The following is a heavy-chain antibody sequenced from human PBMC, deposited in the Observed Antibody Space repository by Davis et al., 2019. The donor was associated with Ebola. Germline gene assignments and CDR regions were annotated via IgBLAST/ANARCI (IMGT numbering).Heavy chain of an antibody. CDR1: GFTFSNYD. CDR2: ISSSSNYI. J-gene: IGHJ5*02. CDR3: TRDLYGSGGDYFDP. V-gene: IGHV3-21*06. Sequence: GGSLRLSCAASGFTFSNYDMNWVRQAPGKGLEWISHISSSSNYIKYADSVKGRFIISRDNAKNTLPLQMIDLRSEDTACYYCTRDLYGSGGDYFDPWGQGTLITVSS. D-gene: IGHD3-10*01.